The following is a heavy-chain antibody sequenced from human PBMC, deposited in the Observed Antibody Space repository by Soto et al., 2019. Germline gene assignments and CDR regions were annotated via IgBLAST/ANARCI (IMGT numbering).Heavy chain of an antibody. J-gene: IGHJ6*02. CDR3: ARDWYYYASSGYSKPLWYYYYGMDV. Sequence: ASVKVSCKASGYTFTDYYMHWVRQAPGQGLEWMGRINPNSGDTSFAPKFQGRVTMTRDTSITTAYMELSRLRSDDTAVYYCARDWYYYASSGYSKPLWYYYYGMDVCGQGPTVTVYS. CDR2: INPNSGDT. D-gene: IGHD3-22*01. V-gene: IGHV1-2*06. CDR1: GYTFTDYY.